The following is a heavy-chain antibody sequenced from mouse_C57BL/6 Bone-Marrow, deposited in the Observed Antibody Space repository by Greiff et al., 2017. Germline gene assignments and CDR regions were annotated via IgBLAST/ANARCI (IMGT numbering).Heavy chain of an antibody. J-gene: IGHJ2*01. D-gene: IGHD2-12*01. V-gene: IGHV1-15*01. CDR3: TRRRSYYPYYCDY. CDR1: GYTFTDYE. CDR2: IDPETGGT. Sequence: VQLQQSGAELVRPGASVTLSCKASGYTFTDYEMHWVKQTPVHGLEWIGAIDPETGGTAYNQKFKGKAILTADKSSSTAYMELRSLTSEDSAVYYCTRRRSYYPYYCDYWGQGTTLTVSS.